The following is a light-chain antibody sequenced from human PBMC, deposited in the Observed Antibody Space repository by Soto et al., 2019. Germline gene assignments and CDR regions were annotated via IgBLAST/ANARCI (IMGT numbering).Light chain of an antibody. CDR2: DAS. V-gene: IGKV3-11*01. CDR1: QSVNRF. CDR3: QQRSNRPLT. Sequence: EIVLTQSPVSLSLSPVERASLSXRASQSVNRFLAWFQQKPGQAPRLLIYDASNRATGIPARFSGSGSGTDFTLTISSLEPEDFAVYYCQQRSNRPLTFGQGTKVDI. J-gene: IGKJ1*01.